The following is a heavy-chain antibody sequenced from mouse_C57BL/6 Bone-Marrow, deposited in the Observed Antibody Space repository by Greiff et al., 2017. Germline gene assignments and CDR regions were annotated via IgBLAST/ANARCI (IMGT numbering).Heavy chain of an antibody. CDR1: GFSLTSYA. J-gene: IGHJ4*01. Sequence: QVQLQESGPGLVAPSPSLSITCTVSGFSLTSYAISWVRQPPGKGLEWLGVIWTGGGTNYNSALKSRLSISKDNSESQVFLKMNSLPADDTARYYCDRIGNSLGYWGQGTSVTVSS. CDR2: IWTGGGT. D-gene: IGHD2-1*01. CDR3: DRIGNSLGY. V-gene: IGHV2-9-1*01.